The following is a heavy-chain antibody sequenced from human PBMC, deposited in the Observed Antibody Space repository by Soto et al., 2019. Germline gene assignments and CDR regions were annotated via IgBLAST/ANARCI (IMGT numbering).Heavy chain of an antibody. D-gene: IGHD4-17*01. J-gene: IGHJ4*02. V-gene: IGHV4-59*01. CDR1: GGSISSYY. CDR2: IYYSGST. Sequence: SETLSLTCTVSGGSISSYYWSWIRQPPGKGLEWIGYIYYSGSTNYNPSLKSRVTISVDTSKNQFSLKLSSVTAADTAVYYCARVYGDYIFDYWGQGTLVTVS. CDR3: ARVYGDYIFDY.